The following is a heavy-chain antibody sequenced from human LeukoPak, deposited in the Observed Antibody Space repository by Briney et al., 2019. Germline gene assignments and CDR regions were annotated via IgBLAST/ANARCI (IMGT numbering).Heavy chain of an antibody. J-gene: IGHJ1*01. V-gene: IGHV4-34*01. D-gene: IGHD5-18*01. Sequence: SETLSLTCAVYGGSFSGYYWSWIRQPPGKGLEWIGEINHSGSTNYNPSLKSRVTISVDTSKNQFSLKLSSVTAADTAVYYCARGAPPPIQPIQHWGQGTLVTVSS. CDR1: GGSFSGYY. CDR2: INHSGST. CDR3: ARGAPPPIQPIQH.